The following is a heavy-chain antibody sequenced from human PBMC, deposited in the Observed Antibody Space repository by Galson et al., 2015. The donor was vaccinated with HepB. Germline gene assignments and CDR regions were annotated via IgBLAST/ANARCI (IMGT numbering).Heavy chain of an antibody. D-gene: IGHD3-22*01. J-gene: IGHJ4*02. V-gene: IGHV1-18*04. CDR3: ARGDEYYDSSGYYYVGGVLSFDY. Sequence: SVTVSCKASGSTFTSYGISWVRQAPGQGLEWMGWISAYNGNTNYAQKLQGRVTMTTDTSTSTAYMELRSLRSDDTAVYYCARGDEYYDSSGYYYVGGVLSFDYWGQGTLVTVSS. CDR1: GSTFTSYG. CDR2: ISAYNGNT.